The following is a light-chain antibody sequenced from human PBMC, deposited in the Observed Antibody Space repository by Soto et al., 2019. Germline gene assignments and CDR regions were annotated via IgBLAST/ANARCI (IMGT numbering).Light chain of an antibody. CDR1: QSVSSK. J-gene: IGKJ1*01. CDR3: QQYNNWQGT. CDR2: GAS. V-gene: IGKV3-15*01. Sequence: EIVLTQSPGTLSVSPGERATLYCKASQSVSSKLAWYQQKPGQAPRLLFYGASTGATGIPARFSGSGSETEFTLSFCSLQSEDFAVYYCQQYNNWQGTFGQGTKVDIK.